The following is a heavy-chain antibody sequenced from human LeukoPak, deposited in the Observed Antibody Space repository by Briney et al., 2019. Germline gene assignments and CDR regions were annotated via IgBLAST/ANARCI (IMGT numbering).Heavy chain of an antibody. CDR3: ARGIVATDSHNYMDV. V-gene: IGHV4-39*07. J-gene: IGHJ6*03. CDR2: IYHSGST. D-gene: IGHD2/OR15-2a*01. Sequence: SETLSFTCTVSGGSISSSSYYWGWIRQPPGKGLEWIGNIYHSGSTYYNPSLKSRVTISVDTSKNRFSLKVSSVTAADTGVYYCARGIVATDSHNYMDVWGKGTTVTVSS. CDR1: GGSISSSSYY.